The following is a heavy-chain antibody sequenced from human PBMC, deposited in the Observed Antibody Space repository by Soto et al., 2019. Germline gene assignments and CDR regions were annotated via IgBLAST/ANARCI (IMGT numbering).Heavy chain of an antibody. D-gene: IGHD6-6*01. CDR3: ASLRVSLFYSSSSYYYGMDV. CDR2: IKQDGSEK. CDR1: GFTFSSYS. V-gene: IGHV3-7*01. J-gene: IGHJ6*02. Sequence: GGSLRLSCAASGFTFSSYSMNWVRPAPGKGLEWVGNIKQDGSEKYYVDSVKGRFTISRDNAKNSLYLQMNSLRAEDTAVYYCASLRVSLFYSSSSYYYGMDVWGQGTTVTVSS.